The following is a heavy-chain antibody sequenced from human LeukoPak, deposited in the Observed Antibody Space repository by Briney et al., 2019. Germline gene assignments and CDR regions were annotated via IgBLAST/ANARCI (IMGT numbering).Heavy chain of an antibody. V-gene: IGHV1-2*06. CDR2: INPNSGDT. J-gene: IGHJ6*02. CDR3: ARYCGGDCYGMDV. CDR1: GYTFTGYH. D-gene: IGHD2-21*01. Sequence: GASVKVSCKASGYTFTGYHMHWVRQAPGQGLEWMGRINPNSGDTNYAQKFQGRVTMTRDTSISTAYMELSRLRSDDTAVYYCARYCGGDCYGMDVWGQGTTVTVSS.